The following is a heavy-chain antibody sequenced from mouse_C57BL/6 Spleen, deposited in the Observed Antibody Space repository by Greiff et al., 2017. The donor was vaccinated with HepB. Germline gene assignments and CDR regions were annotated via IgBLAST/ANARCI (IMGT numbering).Heavy chain of an antibody. CDR2: ISSGSSTI. J-gene: IGHJ1*03. CDR3: ARGDGSSFWYFDV. CDR1: GFTFSAYG. D-gene: IGHD1-1*01. V-gene: IGHV5-17*01. Sequence: DVHLVESGGGLVKPGGSLKLSCAASGFTFSAYGMHWVRQAPEKGLEWVAYISSGSSTIDYADTLKGRFTIARENAKNTLFLQMTSLRSEDTAMYYCARGDGSSFWYFDVWGTGTTVTVSS.